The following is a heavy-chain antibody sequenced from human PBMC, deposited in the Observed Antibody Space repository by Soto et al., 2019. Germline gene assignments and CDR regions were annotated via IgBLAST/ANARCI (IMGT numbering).Heavy chain of an antibody. V-gene: IGHV3-33*01. CDR3: ARGSIAAAPLQH. D-gene: IGHD6-13*01. CDR1: GFTFSSYG. CDR2: IWYDGSNK. Sequence: GGSLRLSCAASGFTFSSYGMHWVRQAPGKGLEWVAVIWYDGSNKYYADSVKGRFTISRDNSKNTLYLQMNSLRAEDTAVYYCARGSIAAAPLQHWGQGTLVTVSS. J-gene: IGHJ1*01.